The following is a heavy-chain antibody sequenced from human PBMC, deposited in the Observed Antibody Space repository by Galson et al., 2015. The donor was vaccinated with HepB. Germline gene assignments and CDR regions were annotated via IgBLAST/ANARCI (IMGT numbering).Heavy chain of an antibody. CDR2: ISSSSSYT. D-gene: IGHD6-19*01. CDR1: GFTFSDYY. CDR3: ARDPGRDSGWQRPADY. V-gene: IGHV3-11*06. J-gene: IGHJ4*02. Sequence: SLRLSCAASGFTFSDYYMSWIRQAPGKGLEWVSYISSSSSYTNYADSVKGRFTISRDNAKNSLYLQMNSLRAEDTAVYYCARDPGRDSGWQRPADYWGQGTLVTVSS.